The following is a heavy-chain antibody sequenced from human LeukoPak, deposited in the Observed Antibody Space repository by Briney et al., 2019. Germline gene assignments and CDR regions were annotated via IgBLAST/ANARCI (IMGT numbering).Heavy chain of an antibody. CDR3: ARSGQEFDS. Sequence: PGGSLRLSCAASRFTFTSYWMHCVPDAPGKGLVWVSRINSDGTTTRSADSVKGRYTISRDNAKNTLYLEMNSLRAEDTAVYYWARSGQEFDSWGQGTLVTVSS. CDR2: INSDGTTT. V-gene: IGHV3-74*01. J-gene: IGHJ5*01. CDR1: RFTFTSYW.